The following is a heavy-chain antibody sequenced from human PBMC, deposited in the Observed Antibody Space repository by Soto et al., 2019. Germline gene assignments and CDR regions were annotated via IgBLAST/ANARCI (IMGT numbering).Heavy chain of an antibody. CDR3: VKDRELVEVTPAYYFDY. D-gene: IGHD2-21*02. V-gene: IGHV3-64D*06. J-gene: IGHJ4*02. CDR2: ITSNGGST. Sequence: PEGSLRLSCSVSGFTFSSYAMHWVRQAPGKGLEYVSAITSNGGSTYYADSVKGRFTISRDNSKNTLYLQMSSLRAEDTAVYYCVKDRELVEVTPAYYFDYWGQGTLVTVSS. CDR1: GFTFSSYA.